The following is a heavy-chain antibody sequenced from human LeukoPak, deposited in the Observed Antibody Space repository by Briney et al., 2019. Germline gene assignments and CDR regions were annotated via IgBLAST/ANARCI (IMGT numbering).Heavy chain of an antibody. J-gene: IGHJ6*02. Sequence: GASVKVSCKASGYTFTNNYMHWVRQAPGQGLEWMGWINPNSGGTNYAQKFQGRVTMTRDTSISTASMELSRLRSDDTAVYYCARVGGEYSSSWYPRAYGMDVWGQGTTVTVSS. CDR3: ARVGGEYSSSWYPRAYGMDV. V-gene: IGHV1-2*02. D-gene: IGHD6-13*01. CDR2: INPNSGGT. CDR1: GYTFTNNY.